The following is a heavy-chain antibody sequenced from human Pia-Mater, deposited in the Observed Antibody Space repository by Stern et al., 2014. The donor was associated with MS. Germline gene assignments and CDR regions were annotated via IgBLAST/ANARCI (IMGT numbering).Heavy chain of an antibody. J-gene: IGHJ2*01. D-gene: IGHD4-11*01. CDR1: GGSITNRDY. Sequence: QLQLQESGPGLVKPSETLSLTCTVSGGSITNRDYWGWIRQSPGKGLEWIGSVYYSGITYYRPSLKSRPTISIAPSRNHFFLRWTSVTATDTAVYFCARGVTAVTNYVPNWCFDLWGRGTLVTVSS. CDR3: ARGVTAVTNYVPNWCFDL. V-gene: IGHV4-39*02. CDR2: VYYSGIT.